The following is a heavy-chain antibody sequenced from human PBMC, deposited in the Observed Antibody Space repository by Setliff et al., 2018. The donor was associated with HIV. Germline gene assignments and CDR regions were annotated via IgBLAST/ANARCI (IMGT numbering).Heavy chain of an antibody. D-gene: IGHD5-12*01. CDR3: ARDRLPAEVAVSGDWFDP. V-gene: IGHV4-59*11. Sequence: SETLSLTCTVSGGSINSHYWSWIRQPPGKGLEWIGYIYYSGSTNYNPSLKSRVTISVDTSKNQFSLKLSSVTAADTAVYYCARDRLPAEVAVSGDWFDPWGPETLLVTVSS. CDR2: IYYSGST. CDR1: GGSINSHY. J-gene: IGHJ5*02.